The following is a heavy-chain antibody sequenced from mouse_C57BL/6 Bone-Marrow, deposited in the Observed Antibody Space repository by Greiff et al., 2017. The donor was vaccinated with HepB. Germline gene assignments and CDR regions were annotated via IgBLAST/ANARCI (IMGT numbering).Heavy chain of an antibody. CDR2: IYPRSGNT. D-gene: IGHD1-1*01. CDR3: ARLAGYYGSILTY. Sequence: QVQLKQSGAELARPGASVKLSCKASGYTFTSYGISWVKQRTGQGLEWIGEIYPRSGNTYYNEKFKGKATLTADKSSSTAYMELRSLTSEDSAVYFCARLAGYYGSILTYWGQGTLVTVSA. J-gene: IGHJ3*01. V-gene: IGHV1-81*01. CDR1: GYTFTSYG.